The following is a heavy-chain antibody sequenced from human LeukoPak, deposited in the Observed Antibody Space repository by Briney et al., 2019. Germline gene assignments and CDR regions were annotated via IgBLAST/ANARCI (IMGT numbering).Heavy chain of an antibody. J-gene: IGHJ4*02. CDR3: AGGDSSGWTDFDY. CDR2: ISYRGST. V-gene: IGHV4-59*08. D-gene: IGHD6-19*01. CDR1: GGSISSFY. Sequence: SETLSLTCTVSGGSISSFYWSWIRQPPGKGPEWIGFISYRGSTNYNPSLKSRVTISLDTSKKQFSLKLSSVTAADTAVFYCAGGDSSGWTDFDYWGQGPWSPSPQ.